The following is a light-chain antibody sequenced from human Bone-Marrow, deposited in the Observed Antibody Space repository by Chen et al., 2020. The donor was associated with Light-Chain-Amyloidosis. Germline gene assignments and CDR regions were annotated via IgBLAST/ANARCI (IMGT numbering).Light chain of an antibody. CDR3: QVWDRSSDSPV. J-gene: IGLJ3*02. CDR1: NIGSTS. Sequence: SYVLTQPSSVSVAPGQTATIACGGNNIGSTSVHWYQQPPGQAPLLVVYDDSDRPSGTPGRLSGANAGNTATLTSSRVEDGEEADYYCQVWDRSSDSPVFGGGTKLTVL. V-gene: IGLV3-21*02. CDR2: DDS.